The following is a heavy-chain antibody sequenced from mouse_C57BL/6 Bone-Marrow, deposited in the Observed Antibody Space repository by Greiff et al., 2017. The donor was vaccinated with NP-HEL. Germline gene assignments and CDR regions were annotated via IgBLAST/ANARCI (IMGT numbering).Heavy chain of an antibody. CDR1: GFTFSDFY. CDR2: SRNKANDYTT. CDR3: ARDANYDRGMDY. V-gene: IGHV7-1*01. D-gene: IGHD1-1*01. Sequence: EVMLVESGGGLVQSGRSLRLSCATSGFTFSDFYMEWVRQAPGKGLEWIAASRNKANDYTTEYSASVKGRFIVSRDTSQSILYLQMNALRAEDTAIYYCARDANYDRGMDYWGQGTSVTVSS. J-gene: IGHJ4*01.